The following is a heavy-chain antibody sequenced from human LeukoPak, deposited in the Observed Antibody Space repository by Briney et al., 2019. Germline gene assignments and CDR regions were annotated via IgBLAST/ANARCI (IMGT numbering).Heavy chain of an antibody. Sequence: SETLSLTCTVSGGSISSYYWSWIRQPPGKGLEWIGEINHSGSTNYNPSLKSRVTISVDTSKNQFSLKLSSVTAADTAVYYCARGLQTHWGQGTLVTVSS. CDR2: INHSGST. CDR3: ARGLQTH. J-gene: IGHJ4*02. V-gene: IGHV4-34*01. CDR1: GGSISSYY.